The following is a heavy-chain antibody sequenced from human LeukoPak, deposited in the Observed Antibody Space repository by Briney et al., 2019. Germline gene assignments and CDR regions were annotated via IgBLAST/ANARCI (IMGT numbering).Heavy chain of an antibody. D-gene: IGHD2-21*01. J-gene: IGHJ4*02. CDR2: ISWNSGSI. V-gene: IGHV3-9*02. CDR1: GFTSDDYA. Sequence: PGGSLRLSCAASGFTSDDYAMHWVRQAPGKGLEWVSGISWNSGSIGYADSVKGRFTISRDNAKNSLYLQMNSLRAEDTAVYYCARVKGAYSFDYSGQGTLVTVSS. CDR3: ARVKGAYSFDY.